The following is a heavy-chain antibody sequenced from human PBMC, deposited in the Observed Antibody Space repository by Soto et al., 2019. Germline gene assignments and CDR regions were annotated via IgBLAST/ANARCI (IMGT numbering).Heavy chain of an antibody. D-gene: IGHD2-15*01. CDR2: ISGSGGST. CDR3: ANLGYCSGPTCPLQH. Sequence: GGSLRLSCAASGFTFSSYAMSWVRQAPGKGLEWVSAISGSGGSTYYADSVKGRFTISRDNSRTTLYLQMNSLRAADTAIYYCANLGYCSGPTCPLQHWGPGTLVTVSS. J-gene: IGHJ1*01. V-gene: IGHV3-23*01. CDR1: GFTFSSYA.